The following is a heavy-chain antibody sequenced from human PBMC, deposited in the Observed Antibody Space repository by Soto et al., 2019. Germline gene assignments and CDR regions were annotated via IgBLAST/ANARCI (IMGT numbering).Heavy chain of an antibody. D-gene: IGHD2-8*01. CDR1: GGSISSYY. CDR2: IYYSGST. J-gene: IGHJ4*02. V-gene: IGHV4-59*08. CDR3: ARTYGDNGIGY. Sequence: PSETLSLTCTVSGGSISSYYWSWIRQPPGKGLEWIGYIYYSGSTNYNPSLKSRVTISVDTSKNQFSLKLSSVTAADTAVYYCARTYGDNGIGYWGQGTLVTVSS.